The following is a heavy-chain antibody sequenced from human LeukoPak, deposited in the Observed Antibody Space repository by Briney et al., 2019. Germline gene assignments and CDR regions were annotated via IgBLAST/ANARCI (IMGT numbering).Heavy chain of an antibody. Sequence: GGSLRLSCAASGFTFSSYGMHWVRQAPGKGLEWVAVIWYDGSNKYYADSVKGRFTISRDNSKNALYLQMNSLRAEDTAVYYCARVTVEIRFTHAFDIWGQGTMVTVSS. CDR3: ARVTVEIRFTHAFDI. V-gene: IGHV3-33*01. CDR2: IWYDGSNK. CDR1: GFTFSSYG. J-gene: IGHJ3*02. D-gene: IGHD4-17*01.